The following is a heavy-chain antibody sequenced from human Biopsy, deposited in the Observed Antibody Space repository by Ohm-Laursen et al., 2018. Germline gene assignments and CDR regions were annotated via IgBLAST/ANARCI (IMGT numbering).Heavy chain of an antibody. J-gene: IGHJ3*02. CDR2: ISWNSVGI. D-gene: IGHD2-15*01. V-gene: IGHV3-9*01. CDR3: AKIHCSGGSCYPNAFDM. CDR1: GFIFDDYA. Sequence: SLRLSCSASGFIFDDYAMHWVRQAPGKGLEWVSGISWNSVGIGYADSVKGRFTISRDNAKNFLYLEMNNLRPEDTALYYCAKIHCSGGSCYPNAFDMWGHGARVTVS.